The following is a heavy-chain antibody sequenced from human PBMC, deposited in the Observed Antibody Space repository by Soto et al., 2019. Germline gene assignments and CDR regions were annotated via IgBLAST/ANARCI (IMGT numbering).Heavy chain of an antibody. V-gene: IGHV1-69*13. Sequence: SVKVSCKASGGTFSSYAISWVRQAPGQGLEWMGGIIPIFGTANYAQKFQGRVTITADESTSTAYMELSSLRSEDTAVYYCASYTVTTSQYYYYGMDVWGQGTTVTVSS. CDR1: GGTFSSYA. D-gene: IGHD4-17*01. J-gene: IGHJ6*02. CDR3: ASYTVTTSQYYYYGMDV. CDR2: IIPIFGTA.